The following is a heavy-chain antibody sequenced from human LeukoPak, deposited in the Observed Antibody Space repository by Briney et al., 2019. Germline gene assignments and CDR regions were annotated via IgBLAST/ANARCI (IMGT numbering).Heavy chain of an antibody. J-gene: IGHJ4*02. D-gene: IGHD3-22*01. V-gene: IGHV3-23*01. CDR1: GFTFSSYA. CDR2: ISGSGTST. Sequence: GGPLRLSCAASGFTFSSYAMSWVRKAPGKLLEWVSSISGSGTSTYYADSVKGRFTISRDNSKNALYLQMNSLRADETAVYYCAKEVYSDSSGYFDYWSQGTLVTVSS. CDR3: AKEVYSDSSGYFDY.